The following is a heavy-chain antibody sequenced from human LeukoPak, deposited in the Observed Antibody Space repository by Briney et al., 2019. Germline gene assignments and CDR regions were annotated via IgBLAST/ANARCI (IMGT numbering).Heavy chain of an antibody. V-gene: IGHV3-30*02. CDR3: AKDLGYYDSSGDPLHY. J-gene: IGHJ4*02. CDR1: GFTFSSYG. D-gene: IGHD3-22*01. Sequence: GGSLRLSCAASGFTFSSYGMHWVRQAPGKGLEWVAFIRYDGSNKYYADSVKGRFTISRDNSKNTLYLQMNRLRAEDTAVYYCAKDLGYYDSSGDPLHYWGQGTLVTVSS. CDR2: IRYDGSNK.